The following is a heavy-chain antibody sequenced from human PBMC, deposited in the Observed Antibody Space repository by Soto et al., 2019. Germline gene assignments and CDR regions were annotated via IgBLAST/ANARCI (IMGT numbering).Heavy chain of an antibody. J-gene: IGHJ1*01. CDR2: FDPEDGET. D-gene: IGHD2-21*02. Sequence: ASVKVSCKFSGYTLTELSMHWVRQAPGKGLEWMGGFDPEDGETIYAQKFRGRVTMTEDTSTDTAYMELSSLRSEDTAVYYCATVTFRPTPPVHRAEYLQHWGQGTLVTVSS. V-gene: IGHV1-24*01. CDR3: ATVTFRPTPPVHRAEYLQH. CDR1: GYTLTELS.